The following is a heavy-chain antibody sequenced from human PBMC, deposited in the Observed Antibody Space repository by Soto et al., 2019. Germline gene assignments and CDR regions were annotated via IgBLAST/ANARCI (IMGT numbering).Heavy chain of an antibody. CDR3: ARDEHYYYGMDG. Sequence: EVQLVESGGGLVQPGGSLRLSCAASGFTFSSYWMTWVRQAPGQGLEWVANIKPDGGEKYYVDSVKGRFTISRDNAKNSLYLQMNSLRAEDTAVYYCARDEHYYYGMDGWGQGTTVTVSS. CDR1: GFTFSSYW. J-gene: IGHJ6*02. V-gene: IGHV3-7*04. CDR2: IKPDGGEK.